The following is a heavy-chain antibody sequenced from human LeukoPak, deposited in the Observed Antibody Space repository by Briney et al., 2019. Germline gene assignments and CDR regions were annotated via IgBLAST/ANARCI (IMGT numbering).Heavy chain of an antibody. D-gene: IGHD3-3*01. CDR2: FNWNGGRT. CDR3: ARVKGSGYRNSIDY. CDR1: GLTFDDYA. Sequence: PGGSLRLSCAASGLTFDDYAMHWVRQAPGKGLDWVSGFNWNGGRTYYRDSVKGRFTISSENARNSLYLQMNCLRAEHTALYYCARVKGSGYRNSIDYWGQGTLVTVSS. J-gene: IGHJ4*02. V-gene: IGHV3-20*04.